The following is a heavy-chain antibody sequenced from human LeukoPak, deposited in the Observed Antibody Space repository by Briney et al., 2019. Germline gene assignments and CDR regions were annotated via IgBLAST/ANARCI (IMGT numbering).Heavy chain of an antibody. V-gene: IGHV3-74*01. Sequence: GGSLRLSCAASGFTFSSYWMHWVRQAPGKGLVWVSRINSDGSTTSYADSVMGRFTISRDNAKNTLYLQMNSLRAEDTAVYYCARVIYSGWEGELSDWVQGTLVTVSS. J-gene: IGHJ4*02. CDR1: GFTFSSYW. CDR2: INSDGSTT. CDR3: ARVIYSGWEGELSD. D-gene: IGHD6-19*01.